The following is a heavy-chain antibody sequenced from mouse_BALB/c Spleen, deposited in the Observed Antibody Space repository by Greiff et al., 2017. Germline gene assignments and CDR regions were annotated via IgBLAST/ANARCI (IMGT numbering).Heavy chain of an antibody. CDR3: AKPDYDYSYYAMDY. CDR1: GFSLTSYG. CDR2: IWRGGST. J-gene: IGHJ4*01. V-gene: IGHV2-5-1*01. Sequence: QVQLQQSGPSLVQPSQSLSITCTVSGFSLTSYGVHWVRQSPGKGLEWLGVIWRGGSTDYNAAFMSRLSITKDNSKSQVFFKMNSLQADDTAIYYCAKPDYDYSYYAMDYWGQGTSVTVSS. D-gene: IGHD2-4*01.